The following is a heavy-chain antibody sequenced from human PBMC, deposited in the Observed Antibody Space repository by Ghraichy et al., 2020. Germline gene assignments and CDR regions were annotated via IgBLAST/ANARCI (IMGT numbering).Heavy chain of an antibody. Sequence: SETLSLTCTVYGGSFSGYYWSWLRQPPGKGLEWIGEIKLSGSTSYSPSLRSRVTISVDTSKNQFSLKLTSVTAADTAMYYCARGLSYGDYVVAFGYWGQGTLVTVSP. CDR2: IKLSGST. CDR3: ARGLSYGDYVVAFGY. D-gene: IGHD4-17*01. CDR1: GGSFSGYY. J-gene: IGHJ4*02. V-gene: IGHV4-34*01.